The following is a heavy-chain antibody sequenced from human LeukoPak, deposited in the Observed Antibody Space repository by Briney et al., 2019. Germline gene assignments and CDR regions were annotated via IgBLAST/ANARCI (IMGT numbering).Heavy chain of an antibody. D-gene: IGHD3-22*01. J-gene: IGHJ4*02. Sequence: ASVKVSCKPAGYTFIDHYLHWVRQARGQGIESLGWIDPDTGDTNYPQKFQGRLTMTRDTSSSAAYMELNRLRSDDTAVYYCARAGHNSNSGGYDFWGLGTLVTVSS. CDR2: IDPDTGDT. V-gene: IGHV1-2*02. CDR3: ARAGHNSNSGGYDF. CDR1: GYTFIDHY.